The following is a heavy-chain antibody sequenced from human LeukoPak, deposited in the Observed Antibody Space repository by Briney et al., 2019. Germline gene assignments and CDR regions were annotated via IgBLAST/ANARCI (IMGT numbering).Heavy chain of an antibody. CDR2: IKEDGSEK. CDR3: ARSCSGGSCYSAYFQH. CDR1: GFTFSNYW. D-gene: IGHD2-15*01. V-gene: IGHV3-7*01. Sequence: GGSLRLSCAASGFTFSNYWMSWVRQAPGKGLEWVANIKEDGSEKYYVDSVKGRFTISRDNAKNSLYLQMNSLRAEDTAVYYCARSCSGGSCYSAYFQHWGQGTLVTVSS. J-gene: IGHJ1*01.